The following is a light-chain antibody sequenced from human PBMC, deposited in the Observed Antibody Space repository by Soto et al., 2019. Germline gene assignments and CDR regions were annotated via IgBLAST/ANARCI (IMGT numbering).Light chain of an antibody. Sequence: EIVVTQSPATVSLSPGERATLSCRATQSVSGYLAWYQQKNGQAPRLLIYGTSSRATGIPARFSGSGSGTDFTLTISSLDPEDFAVYYCQQHSSWPLTFGGGTKVDIK. J-gene: IGKJ4*01. CDR3: QQHSSWPLT. V-gene: IGKV3-11*01. CDR1: QSVSGY. CDR2: GTS.